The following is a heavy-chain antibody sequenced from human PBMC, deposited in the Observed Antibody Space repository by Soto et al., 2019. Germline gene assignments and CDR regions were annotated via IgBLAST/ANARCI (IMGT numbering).Heavy chain of an antibody. V-gene: IGHV4-59*01. D-gene: IGHD6-19*01. Sequence: QVQLQESGPGLVKPSETLSLTCTVSGGSISSYYWSWIRQPPGKGLEWIGYIYYSGSTNYNPSLKIRVTISVDTSKNQFSLKLTSVTAADTAVYYCARVSAGYWYFDLWGRGTLVTVSS. CDR1: GGSISSYY. CDR2: IYYSGST. J-gene: IGHJ2*01. CDR3: ARVSAGYWYFDL.